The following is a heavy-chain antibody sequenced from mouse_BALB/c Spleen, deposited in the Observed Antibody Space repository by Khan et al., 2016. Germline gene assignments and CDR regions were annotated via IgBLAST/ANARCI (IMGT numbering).Heavy chain of an antibody. V-gene: IGHV14-3*02. CDR3: ASRILTTQYFDD. CDR1: GFNIKDTY. CDR2: IDPTNGNT. Sequence: VQLQQSGAELVKPGASVKLSCTASGFNIKDTYMHWVKQRPEQGLEWIGKIDPTNGNTNYDPKFQGKATITADKSSNTAYLQLSSLASEDTAVYYYASRILTTQYFDDWGAGTTVTVSS. J-gene: IGHJ1*01.